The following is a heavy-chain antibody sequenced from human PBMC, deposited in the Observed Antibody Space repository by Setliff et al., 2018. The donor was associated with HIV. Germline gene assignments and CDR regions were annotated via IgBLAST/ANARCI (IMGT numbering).Heavy chain of an antibody. J-gene: IGHJ4*02. CDR2: FNPNSRVT. Sequence: ASVKVSCKASGFILTDYQIHWVRQAPGQGLEWMGRFNPNSRVTNSPQKFQGRDTMTRDTSINTAYMELSRLTSDDTAFYYCAREPTGDLWSGYSSRGLDYWGQGTLVTVSS. V-gene: IGHV1-2*06. CDR3: AREPTGDLWSGYSSRGLDY. CDR1: GFILTDYQ. D-gene: IGHD3-3*01.